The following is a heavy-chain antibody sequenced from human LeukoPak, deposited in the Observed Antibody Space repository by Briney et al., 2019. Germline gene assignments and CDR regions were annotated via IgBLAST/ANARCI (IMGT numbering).Heavy chain of an antibody. V-gene: IGHV4-39*07. D-gene: IGHD3-16*01. CDR2: IYYSGST. Sequence: SETLSLTCTVSGGSISIISYYWGWIRQPPGKGLEWIGSIYYSGSTYYNPSLKSRVTISVDTSKNQFFLKLSSVTAADTAVYYCARDGVGSSDYWGQGTLVTVSS. CDR1: GGSISIISYY. CDR3: ARDGVGSSDY. J-gene: IGHJ4*02.